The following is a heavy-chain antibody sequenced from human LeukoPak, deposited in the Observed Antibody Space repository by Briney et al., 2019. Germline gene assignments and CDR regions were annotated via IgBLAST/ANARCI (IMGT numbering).Heavy chain of an antibody. V-gene: IGHV3-66*01. CDR1: GFAVSSNY. CDR2: IYSGGST. CDR3: ARERVVGASNWFDP. D-gene: IGHD1-26*01. Sequence: GSLRLSCAASGFAVSSNYMSWVRQAPGKGLEWVSVIYSGGSTYYADSVKGRFTISRDNSKNTLYLQMNSLRAEDTAVYYCARERVVGASNWFDPWGQGTLVTVSS. J-gene: IGHJ5*02.